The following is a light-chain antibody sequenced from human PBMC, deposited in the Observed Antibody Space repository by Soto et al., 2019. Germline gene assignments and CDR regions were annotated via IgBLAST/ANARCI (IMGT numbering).Light chain of an antibody. V-gene: IGKV1-33*01. CDR2: DAS. CDR3: RQYDNLPFT. J-gene: IGKJ3*01. CDR1: QDINNY. Sequence: DIQMTQSPSSLSASVGDRVTITCQASQDINNYLNWYQQKPGKAPKLLIYDASNLETGVPSRFSGSGSGTDFTFTISSLQPEDIATYYCRQYDNLPFTFGPGTKVDIK.